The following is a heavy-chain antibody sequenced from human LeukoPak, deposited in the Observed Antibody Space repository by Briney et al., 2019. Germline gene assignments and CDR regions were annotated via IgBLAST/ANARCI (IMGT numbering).Heavy chain of an antibody. CDR2: INPSGGST. D-gene: IGHD5-18*01. J-gene: IGHJ4*02. CDR1: GYTSTISN. V-gene: IGHV1-46*01. Sequence: ASVTVSCTASGYTSTISNMHWGGRTLGQGLGWWGIINPSGGSTSYAQKFQGRVTMTRDTSTSTVYMELSSLRSEDTAVYYCARESGIQLWYLDYWGQGTLVTVSS. CDR3: ARESGIQLWYLDY.